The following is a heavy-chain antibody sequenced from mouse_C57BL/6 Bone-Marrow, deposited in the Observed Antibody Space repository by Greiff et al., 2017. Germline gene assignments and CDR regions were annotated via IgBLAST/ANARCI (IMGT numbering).Heavy chain of an antibody. D-gene: IGHD1-1*01. CDR3: SPYYGSSRAWFAY. CDR2: IDPSDSYT. Sequence: QVQLQQSGPELVRPGASVKISCKAPGYTFTSHWMQWVKQRPGQGLEWIGEIDPSDSYTNYNQKFKGKATLTVDTSSSTAYMQLSSLTSEDSAVYYCSPYYGSSRAWFAYWGQGTLVTVSA. J-gene: IGHJ3*01. CDR1: GYTFTSHW. V-gene: IGHV1-50*01.